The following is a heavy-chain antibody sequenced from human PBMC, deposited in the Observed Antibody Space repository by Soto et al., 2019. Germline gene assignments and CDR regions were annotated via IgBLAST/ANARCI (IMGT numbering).Heavy chain of an antibody. V-gene: IGHV3-72*01. Sequence: EVQLVESGGGLVQPGGSLRLSCAASGFTFSDHYMDWVRQAPGKGLEWVGRTRNKANSYTTEYAASVKGRFTISRDDSKNSLYLQMNSLKTEDTAVYYCARVRTSSGRGFDYWGQGTLVTVSS. CDR3: ARVRTSSGRGFDY. J-gene: IGHJ4*02. CDR1: GFTFSDHY. D-gene: IGHD1-26*01. CDR2: TRNKANSYTT.